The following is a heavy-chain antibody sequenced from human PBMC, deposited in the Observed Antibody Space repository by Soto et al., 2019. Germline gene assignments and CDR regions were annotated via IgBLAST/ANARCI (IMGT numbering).Heavy chain of an antibody. CDR2: IFYSGST. CDR3: ARWGQGRYDPRAYDY. Sequence: TSETLSLTCTVSGGSISSGDYYWSWIRQPPGKGLEWIGYIFYSGSTYYNPSLRSRVTISVDTSKNQFSLKLSSVTAADTAVYYCARWGQGRYDPRAYDYWGQGTLVTVSS. J-gene: IGHJ4*02. V-gene: IGHV4-30-4*01. CDR1: GGSISSGDYY. D-gene: IGHD1-20*01.